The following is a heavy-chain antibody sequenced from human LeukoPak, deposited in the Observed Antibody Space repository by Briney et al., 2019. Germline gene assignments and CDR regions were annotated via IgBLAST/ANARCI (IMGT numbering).Heavy chain of an antibody. J-gene: IGHJ6*03. Sequence: GRSLRLSCAASGFTFSSYAMHWVRQAPGKGLEWVAVISYDGSNKDYADSGKGRFTISRDNSKNTLYLQMNSLRAEDTAVYYCAKTGAGYYYMDVWGKGTTVTVSS. CDR3: AKTGAGYYYMDV. D-gene: IGHD7-27*01. CDR2: ISYDGSNK. CDR1: GFTFSSYA. V-gene: IGHV3-30*04.